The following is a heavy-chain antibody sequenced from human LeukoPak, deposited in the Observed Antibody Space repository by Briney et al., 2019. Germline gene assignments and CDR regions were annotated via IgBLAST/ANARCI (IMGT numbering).Heavy chain of an antibody. CDR3: ARDVVGGGNFDY. J-gene: IGHJ4*02. CDR2: SYYSGST. Sequence: SETLSLTCTVSGDSISSCYWSWIRQPPGKGLEWIGCSYYSGSTNYNPSLKSRVTISVDTSKNQFSLKLSSVTAADTAVYYCARDVVGGGNFDYWGQGTLVTVSS. D-gene: IGHD1-26*01. CDR1: GDSISSCY. V-gene: IGHV4-59*01.